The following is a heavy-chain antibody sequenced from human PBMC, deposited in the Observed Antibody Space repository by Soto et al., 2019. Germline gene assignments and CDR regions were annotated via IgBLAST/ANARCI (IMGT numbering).Heavy chain of an antibody. J-gene: IGHJ5*02. V-gene: IGHV3-30*18. CDR1: GVTFSRYG. D-gene: IGHD6-13*01. Sequence: PGGSQRLSCASSGVTFSRYGMPRVLQAPGKGLQWVAVISYDGSNKYYADAVKGRFTISRDNSKNTLYLQMNSLRADDTALYYCAKDRGSWSLNPWGQGTLVTVSS. CDR2: ISYDGSNK. CDR3: AKDRGSWSLNP.